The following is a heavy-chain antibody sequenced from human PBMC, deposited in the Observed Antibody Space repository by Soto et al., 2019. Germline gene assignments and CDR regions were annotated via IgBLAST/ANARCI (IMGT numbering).Heavy chain of an antibody. CDR3: ARAIWFEELDKWFDA. CDR2: ISGSGGST. J-gene: IGHJ5*02. D-gene: IGHD3-10*01. Sequence: EVQLLESGGGLVQPGGSLRLSCAASGFTFSSYAMSWVRQAPGKGLEWVSAISGSGGSTYYADSVNGRFTISKDNSKKTLYLQMNSLRAEDTAVYYCARAIWFEELDKWFDAWGQGTLVTVSS. CDR1: GFTFSSYA. V-gene: IGHV3-23*01.